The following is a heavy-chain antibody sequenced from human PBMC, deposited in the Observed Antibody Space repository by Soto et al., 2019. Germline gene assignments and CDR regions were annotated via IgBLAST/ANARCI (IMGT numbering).Heavy chain of an antibody. D-gene: IGHD6-13*01. CDR3: AREGSAAGTRFDY. Sequence: SETLSLTCTVSGGSISSGGYYWSWIRQHPGKGLEWIGYIYYSGSTYYNPSLKSRVTISVDTSKNQFSLKLSSVTAADTAVYYCAREGSAAGTRFDYWGQGTLVTVSS. J-gene: IGHJ4*02. CDR2: IYYSGST. V-gene: IGHV4-31*03. CDR1: GGSISSGGYY.